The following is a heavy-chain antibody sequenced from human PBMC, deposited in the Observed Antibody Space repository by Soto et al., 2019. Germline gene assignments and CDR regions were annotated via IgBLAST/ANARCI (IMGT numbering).Heavy chain of an antibody. V-gene: IGHV1-18*01. CDR1: GYTFTSYG. D-gene: IGHD3-3*01. Sequence: ASVKVSCKASGYTFTSYGISWVRQAPGQGLEWMGWISAYNGNTNYAQKLQGRVTMTTDTSTSTAYMELRSLRSDDTAVYYCARPGTFTIFGVVDYYGMDVWGQGTTVTVSS. CDR2: ISAYNGNT. CDR3: ARPGTFTIFGVVDYYGMDV. J-gene: IGHJ6*02.